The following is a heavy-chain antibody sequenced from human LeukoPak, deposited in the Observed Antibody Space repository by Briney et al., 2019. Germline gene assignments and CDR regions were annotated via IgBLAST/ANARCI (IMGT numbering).Heavy chain of an antibody. Sequence: GGSLRLSCAASGFIFSNFEMNWVRQAPGKGLEWVSHISHTGGIKYAVSVKGRFTISRDNSKNSQYPQMTSLRAEDTAVYYCAKSSGSYRPFDSWGQGSLVTVSS. J-gene: IGHJ5*01. CDR1: GFIFSNFE. CDR3: AKSSGSYRPFDS. CDR2: ISHTGGI. D-gene: IGHD3-22*01. V-gene: IGHV3-48*03.